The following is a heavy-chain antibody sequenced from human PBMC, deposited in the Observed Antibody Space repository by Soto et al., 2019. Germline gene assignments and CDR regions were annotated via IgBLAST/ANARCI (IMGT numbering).Heavy chain of an antibody. CDR3: ARGGYCSGGSCYLRWFDP. D-gene: IGHD2-15*01. CDR1: GGSISSGGYS. Sequence: SETLSLTXAVSGGSISSGGYSWSWIRQPPGKGLEWIGYIYHSGSTYYNPSLKSRVTISVDRSKNQFSLKLSSVTAADTAVYYCARGGYCSGGSCYLRWFDPWGQGTLVTVSS. V-gene: IGHV4-30-2*01. J-gene: IGHJ5*02. CDR2: IYHSGST.